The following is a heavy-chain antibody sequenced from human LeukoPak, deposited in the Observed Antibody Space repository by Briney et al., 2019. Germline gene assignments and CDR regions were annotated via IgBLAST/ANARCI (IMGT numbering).Heavy chain of an antibody. D-gene: IGHD6-19*01. V-gene: IGHV3-7*03. Sequence: GGALRLSCLASGFPFTIYWMSWVRQAPGKGLEWVANIKQGGSEKYYVDSVKGQVTIYRDNAKNSLYLQMNSLRAEDTAVYYCARRQQWLNHFDYWGQGTLVTVSS. J-gene: IGHJ4*02. CDR3: ARRQQWLNHFDY. CDR1: GFPFTIYW. CDR2: IKQGGSEK.